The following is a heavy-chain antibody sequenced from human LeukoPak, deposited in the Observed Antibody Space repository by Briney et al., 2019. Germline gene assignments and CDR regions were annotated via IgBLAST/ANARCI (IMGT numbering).Heavy chain of an antibody. CDR3: ARETEGIVVGNAFDI. Sequence: SVKVSCKASGGTFSSYAISWVRQAPGQGLEWMGGIIPIFGTANYAQKFQGRVTITADKSTSTAYMELSSLRSEDTAVYYCARETEGIVVGNAFDIWGQGTMVTVSS. D-gene: IGHD3-22*01. V-gene: IGHV1-69*06. CDR1: GGTFSSYA. CDR2: IIPIFGTA. J-gene: IGHJ3*02.